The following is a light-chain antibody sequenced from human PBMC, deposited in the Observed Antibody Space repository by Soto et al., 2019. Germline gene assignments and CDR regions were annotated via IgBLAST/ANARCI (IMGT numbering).Light chain of an antibody. V-gene: IGLV2-14*01. CDR1: NSDVGGYNY. J-gene: IGLJ1*01. CDR2: EVS. CDR3: SSYTSISTLYV. Sequence: QSVLTQPASVSGSPGQLITISCTGTNSDVGGYNYVSWYQQHPGKAPELMIYEVSHRPSGVSNRFSGSKSDNTASLTISGLQAEDEADYYCSSYTSISTLYVFGTGTKVPVL.